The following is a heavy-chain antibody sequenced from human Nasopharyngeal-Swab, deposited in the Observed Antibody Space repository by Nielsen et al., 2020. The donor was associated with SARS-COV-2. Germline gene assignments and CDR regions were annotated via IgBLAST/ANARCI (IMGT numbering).Heavy chain of an antibody. J-gene: IGHJ6*02. Sequence: SLKISCAASGFTFDDYAMHWVRQAPGKCLEWVSGISWNSGSIGYADSVKGRFTISRDNAKNSLYLQMNSLRAEDTALYYCAKDITSGDTMATHYYYGMDVWGQGTTVTVSS. D-gene: IGHD2-21*01. CDR1: GFTFDDYA. V-gene: IGHV3-9*01. CDR3: AKDITSGDTMATHYYYGMDV. CDR2: ISWNSGSI.